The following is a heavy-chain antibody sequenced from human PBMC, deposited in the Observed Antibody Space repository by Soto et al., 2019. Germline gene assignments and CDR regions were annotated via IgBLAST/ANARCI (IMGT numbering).Heavy chain of an antibody. Sequence: QITLKESGPTLVKPTQTLTLTCTFSGFSLSTSGVGVGWIRQPPGKALEWLALIYWDDDKRYSPSLKSRLTITKDTSKNQVVLTLINMEPVDTATYYCAHRGSSHSFDIWGQGTMVTVSS. CDR1: GFSLSTSGVG. J-gene: IGHJ3*02. D-gene: IGHD6-6*01. CDR2: IYWDDDK. CDR3: AHRGSSHSFDI. V-gene: IGHV2-5*02.